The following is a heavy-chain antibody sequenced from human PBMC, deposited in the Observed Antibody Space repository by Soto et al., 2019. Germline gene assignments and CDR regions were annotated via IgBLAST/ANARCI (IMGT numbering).Heavy chain of an antibody. D-gene: IGHD4-4*01. Sequence: SETLSLTCTVSGGSISSYYWSWIRQPPGKGLEWIGYIYYSGSTNYNPSLKSRVTISVDTSKNQFSLKLSSVTAADTAVYYCARLTSRAWSTVTTMGRYMDVWGKGTTVTVSS. J-gene: IGHJ6*03. V-gene: IGHV4-59*01. CDR2: IYYSGST. CDR3: ARLTSRAWSTVTTMGRYMDV. CDR1: GGSISSYY.